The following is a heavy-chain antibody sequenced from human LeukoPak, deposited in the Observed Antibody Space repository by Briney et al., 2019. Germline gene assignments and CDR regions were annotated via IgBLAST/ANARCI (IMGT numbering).Heavy chain of an antibody. CDR2: ISWNSGTI. V-gene: IGHV3-9*01. Sequence: GGSLRLSCAASGFTFDDYVMNWVRQAPGKGLEWVSGISWNSGTIGYADSVKGRFTISRDNAKNSLYLQMNSLRAEDTALYYCVKGAAYHLGDAFDSWGQGTMVTVSS. CDR1: GFTFDDYV. J-gene: IGHJ3*02. D-gene: IGHD2-15*01. CDR3: VKGAAYHLGDAFDS.